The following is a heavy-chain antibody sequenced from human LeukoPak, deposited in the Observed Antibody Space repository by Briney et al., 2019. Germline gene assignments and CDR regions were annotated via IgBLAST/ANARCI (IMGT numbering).Heavy chain of an antibody. V-gene: IGHV3-23*01. Sequence: GRTLRLSCAASGFTFSIYAMSWVRQAPGKGLEGVLGISGSGGSTYYTDSVTGRFTISRDNSKNTLYLQMNSLRAEDTAIYYCAKLGYCSSTSCSMGGLDFWGQGTLVTVSS. CDR1: GFTFSIYA. CDR3: AKLGYCSSTSCSMGGLDF. CDR2: ISGSGGST. J-gene: IGHJ4*02. D-gene: IGHD2-2*01.